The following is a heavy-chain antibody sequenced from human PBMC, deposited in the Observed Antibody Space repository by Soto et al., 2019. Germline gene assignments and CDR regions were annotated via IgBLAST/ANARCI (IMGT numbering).Heavy chain of an antibody. Sequence: QVQLVQSGAEVKTPGSSLKVSCKVSGSRFSNYVISWVRQAPGHGLEWLGRIIPIFNSTKYAQSFQGGVTITADKSTSTASLELSSLRSDDTAGYYCAREGRGKKAGYNGLVSLGYWGQGTLVTVSS. V-gene: IGHV1-69*06. D-gene: IGHD2-2*02. CDR2: IIPIFNST. CDR1: GSRFSNYV. CDR3: AREGRGKKAGYNGLVSLGY. J-gene: IGHJ4*02.